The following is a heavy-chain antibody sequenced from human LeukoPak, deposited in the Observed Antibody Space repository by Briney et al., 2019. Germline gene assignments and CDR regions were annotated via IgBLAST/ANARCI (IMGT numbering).Heavy chain of an antibody. Sequence: GASVTVSCKASGYTFTSYYMHWVRQAPGQGLEWMGIINPSGGSTSYAQKFQGRVTMTRDTSTSTVYMELSSLRSEDTAVYYCARGIGHLGDWFDPWGQGTLVTVS. V-gene: IGHV1-46*01. CDR1: GYTFTSYY. CDR3: ARGIGHLGDWFDP. D-gene: IGHD3-3*02. J-gene: IGHJ5*02. CDR2: INPSGGST.